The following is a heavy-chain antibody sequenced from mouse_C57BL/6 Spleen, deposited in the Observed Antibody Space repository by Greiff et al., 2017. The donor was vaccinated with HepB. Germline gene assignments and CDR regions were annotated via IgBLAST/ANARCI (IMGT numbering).Heavy chain of an antibody. CDR1: GYTFTSYW. V-gene: IGHV1-50*01. CDR3: ARWLVSSFFDD. D-gene: IGHD2-10*02. Sequence: VQLQQPVAELVKPGASVKLSCKASGYTFTSYWMQWVKQRPGQGLEWIGEIDPSDSYTNYNQKFKGKATLTVDTSSSTAYMQLSSLTSEDSAVYYCARWLVSSFFDDWGQGTTLTVSS. CDR2: IDPSDSYT. J-gene: IGHJ2*01.